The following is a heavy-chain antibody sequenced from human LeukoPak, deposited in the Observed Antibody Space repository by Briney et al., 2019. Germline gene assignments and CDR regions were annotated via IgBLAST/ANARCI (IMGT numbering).Heavy chain of an antibody. CDR3: ARDSLAATHY. V-gene: IGHV3-66*01. Sequence: GGSLRPSCAASGFTVSSNYMSWVRQAPGKGLEWVSVIYSGGSTYYADSVKGRFTISRDNSKNTLYLQMNSLRAEDTAVYYCARDSLAATHYWGQGTLVTVSS. D-gene: IGHD2-15*01. CDR1: GFTVSSNY. J-gene: IGHJ4*02. CDR2: IYSGGST.